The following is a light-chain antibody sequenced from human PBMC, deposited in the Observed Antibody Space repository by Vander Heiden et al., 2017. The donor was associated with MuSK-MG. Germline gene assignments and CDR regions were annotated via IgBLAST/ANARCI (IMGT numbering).Light chain of an antibody. CDR3: RRVWCSSHT. CDR2: GAS. J-gene: IGKJ4*01. V-gene: IGKV3-20*01. CDR1: QSVSSSY. Sequence: EIVLTQSPGTLSLSPGASATLSCRVSQSVSSSYLAWYQQKPGQPPRLLIYGASSSATDIPDRFSGSGSGTDFTLSIIRLEPEDFAVYYCRRVWCSSHTFGGGTKVXIK.